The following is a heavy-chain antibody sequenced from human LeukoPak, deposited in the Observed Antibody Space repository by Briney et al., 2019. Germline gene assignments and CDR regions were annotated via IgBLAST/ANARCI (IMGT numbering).Heavy chain of an antibody. CDR2: IYYSGST. V-gene: IGHV4-39*07. Sequence: SETLSLTCTVSGGSISSSSYYWGWIRQPPGKGLEWIGSIYYSGSTYYNPSLKSRVTISVDTSKNQFSLKLSSVTAADTAVHYCARVAYSSSWYDHYYFDYWGQGTLVTVSS. CDR1: GGSISSSSYY. CDR3: ARVAYSSSWYDHYYFDY. D-gene: IGHD6-13*01. J-gene: IGHJ4*02.